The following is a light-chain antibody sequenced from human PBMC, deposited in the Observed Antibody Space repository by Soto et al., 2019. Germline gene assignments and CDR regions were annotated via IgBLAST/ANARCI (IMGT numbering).Light chain of an antibody. Sequence: DIQMTQSPSSLSASVGDRVTITCRTSQDISNYLAWYQKKPGRIPRLLISAASTLQSGVPSRFSGSRSGTDFTLNISTVQPEDVGTYYCQKYNAAPFTFGHGTEVDIK. CDR1: QDISNY. CDR3: QKYNAAPFT. CDR2: AAS. V-gene: IGKV1-27*01. J-gene: IGKJ3*01.